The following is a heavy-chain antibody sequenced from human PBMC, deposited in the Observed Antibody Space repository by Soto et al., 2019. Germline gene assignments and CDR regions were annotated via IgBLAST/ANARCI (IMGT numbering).Heavy chain of an antibody. CDR2: IYYGGST. J-gene: IGHJ4*02. Sequence: PSETLSLTCTVSGDSISSGGYYWSWIRQHPGKGLEWIGYIYYGGSTYNNPSLKGRPTISVDTSKNQFSLKVSSVTAADTAVYFCARDRSRGYGRFDYWGQGTLVTSPQ. V-gene: IGHV4-31*03. CDR1: GDSISSGGYY. CDR3: ARDRSRGYGRFDY. D-gene: IGHD5-12*01.